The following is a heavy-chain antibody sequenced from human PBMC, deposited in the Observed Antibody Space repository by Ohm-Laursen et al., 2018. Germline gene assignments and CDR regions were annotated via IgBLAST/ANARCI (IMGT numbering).Heavy chain of an antibody. J-gene: IGHJ5*02. CDR2: INHSGST. CDR1: GFTFSNAW. V-gene: IGHV4-34*01. Sequence: LRLSCSASGFTFSNAWMSWIRQPPGKGLEWIGEINHSGSTNYDPSLKSRVTISVDTSKNQFSLKLSSVTAADTAVYYCASWEQYNWFDPWGQGTLVTVSS. D-gene: IGHD1/OR15-1a*01. CDR3: ASWEQYNWFDP.